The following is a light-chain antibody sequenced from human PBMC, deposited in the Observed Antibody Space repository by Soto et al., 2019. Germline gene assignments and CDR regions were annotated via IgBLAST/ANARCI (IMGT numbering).Light chain of an antibody. CDR2: EVS. CDR3: SSYTSSSTVV. J-gene: IGLJ2*01. CDR1: SSDVGGYTY. Sequence: QSALTQPASVSGSPGQSITISCTGTSSDVGGYTYVSWYQQHPGKAPKLMIYEVSNRPSGVSNRFSGSNSGNTASLTISGLQAEDEADYYCSSYTSSSTVVFGGGTQLTVL. V-gene: IGLV2-14*01.